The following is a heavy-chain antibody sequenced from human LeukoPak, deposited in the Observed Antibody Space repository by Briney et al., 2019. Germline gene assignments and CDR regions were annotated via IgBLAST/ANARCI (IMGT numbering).Heavy chain of an antibody. CDR2: IYHSGST. V-gene: IGHV4-31*03. Sequence: SETLSLTCTVSGASISRGGYYWSWIRQHPGKGLEWIGDIYHSGSTYYRSSLKSRVNISTDTSKNQFSLKLSSVTAADTAVYYCAREGWHARFDPWGQGTLVTVSS. J-gene: IGHJ5*02. D-gene: IGHD2-15*01. CDR3: AREGWHARFDP. CDR1: GASISRGGYY.